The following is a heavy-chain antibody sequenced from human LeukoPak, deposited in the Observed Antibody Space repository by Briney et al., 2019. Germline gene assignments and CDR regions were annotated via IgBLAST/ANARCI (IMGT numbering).Heavy chain of an antibody. CDR3: ARWADIDIVATP. J-gene: IGHJ5*02. CDR1: GYTFTSYG. CDR2: ISAYYGNT. V-gene: IGHV1-18*01. D-gene: IGHD5-12*01. Sequence: GASVKVSCKASGYTFTSYGISWVRQAPGQGLEWMGWISAYYGNTNYAQKLHGTVTMTTDTSTSTAYTELRSLRSADTAVDYCARWADIDIVATPWGQGTLVTVSS.